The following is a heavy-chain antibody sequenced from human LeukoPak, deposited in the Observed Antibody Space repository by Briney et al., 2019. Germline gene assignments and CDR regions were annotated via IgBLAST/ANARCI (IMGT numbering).Heavy chain of an antibody. J-gene: IGHJ4*02. CDR1: GFTVSNNY. CDR2: IYSGGNT. D-gene: IGHD1-1*01. Sequence: PGGSLRLSCAASGFTVSNNYMSWVRQALGKGLEWVSIIYSGGNTYYADSVKGRFTISRDNSKSTLYLQMNSLRAEDTAVYYCARDLGWKYFDYWGQGTLVTVSS. V-gene: IGHV3-66*01. CDR3: ARDLGWKYFDY.